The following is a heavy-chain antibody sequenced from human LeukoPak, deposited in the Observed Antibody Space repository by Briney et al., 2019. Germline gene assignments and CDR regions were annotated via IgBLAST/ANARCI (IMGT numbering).Heavy chain of an antibody. Sequence: ASVKVSCKASGYTFTGYYMHWVRQAPGQGLEWMGWINPNSGGTNYAQKFQGRVTMTRDTSISTAYMALSRLRSDDTAVYYCAVFPGIVGATPLRNDAFDIWGQGTMVTVSS. CDR1: GYTFTGYY. V-gene: IGHV1-2*02. J-gene: IGHJ3*02. D-gene: IGHD1-26*01. CDR2: INPNSGGT. CDR3: AVFPGIVGATPLRNDAFDI.